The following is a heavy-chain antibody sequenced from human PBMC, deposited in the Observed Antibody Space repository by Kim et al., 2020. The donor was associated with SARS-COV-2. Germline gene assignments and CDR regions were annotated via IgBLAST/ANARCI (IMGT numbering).Heavy chain of an antibody. V-gene: IGHV4-31*03. CDR3: ARGTNSAWSFLLDY. Sequence: SETLSLTCTVSGGSISSGGYYWSWIRQHPGKGLECIGYIYYSGSTYYNPSLKSRITISVDTSKNQFSLKLSSVTAADTTVYYCARGTNSAWSFLLDYWGQGTLVTVSS. CDR1: GGSISSGGYY. CDR2: IYYSGST. D-gene: IGHD6-19*01. J-gene: IGHJ4*02.